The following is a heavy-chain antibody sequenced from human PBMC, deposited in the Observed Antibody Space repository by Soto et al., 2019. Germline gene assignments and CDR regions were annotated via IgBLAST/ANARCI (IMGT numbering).Heavy chain of an antibody. CDR3: ARAGPNSGSYHKLDHFDY. J-gene: IGHJ4*02. Sequence: GGSLRLSCAASGFTFSSYSMNWVRQAPGKGLEWVSSISSISSYIYYADSVKGRFTISRDNAKNSLYLQMNSLRAEDTAVYYCARAGPNSGSYHKLDHFDYWGQGTLVTVSS. CDR1: GFTFSSYS. D-gene: IGHD1-26*01. V-gene: IGHV3-21*01. CDR2: ISSISSYI.